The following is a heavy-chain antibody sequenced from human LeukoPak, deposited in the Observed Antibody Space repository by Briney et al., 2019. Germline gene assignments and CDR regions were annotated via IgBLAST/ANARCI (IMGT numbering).Heavy chain of an antibody. D-gene: IGHD7-27*01. V-gene: IGHV3-7*01. J-gene: IGHJ4*02. Sequence: PGGSLRLSCAASGFTFNSFFLKWVRLTPGRELEWVACISQDGSETFYMDSVRGRFTISRDNPKNSLYLQMDSLRAEDTAVYFCVRDLGHSRHYFEYWGQGALVTVSS. CDR1: GFTFNSFF. CDR2: ISQDGSET. CDR3: VRDLGHSRHYFEY.